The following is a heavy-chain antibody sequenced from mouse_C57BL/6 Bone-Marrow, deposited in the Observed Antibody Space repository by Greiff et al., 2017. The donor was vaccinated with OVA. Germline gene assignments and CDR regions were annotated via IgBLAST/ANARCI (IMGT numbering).Heavy chain of an antibody. D-gene: IGHD3-2*02. V-gene: IGHV1-55*01. CDR1: GYTFTSYW. CDR2: IYPGSGST. J-gene: IGHJ2*01. Sequence: VQLQQPGAELVKPGASVKMSCKASGYTFTSYWITWVKQRPGQGLEWIGDIYPGSGSTNYNEKFKSKATLTVDTSSSTAYMQLSSLTSEDSAVYYCARSGPTGLRLRYYWGQGTTLTGSS. CDR3: ARSGPTGLRLRYY.